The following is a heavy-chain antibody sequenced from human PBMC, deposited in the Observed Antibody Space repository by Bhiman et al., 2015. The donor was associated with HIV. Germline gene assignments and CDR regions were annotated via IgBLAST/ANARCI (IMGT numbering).Heavy chain of an antibody. CDR3: ARDQAREVNGMDV. CDR1: GFTLRSYE. CDR2: ISGSGGTI. V-gene: IGHV3-48*03. D-gene: IGHD3-10*01. Sequence: EVQLVESGGGLVQPGGSLRLSCAASGFTLRSYEMNWVRQAPGKGLEWVSYISGSGGTIYYADSVKGRFTISRDTAKNSLYLQMNSLRAEDTGVYNCARDQAREVNGMDVWGQGTTVTVSS. J-gene: IGHJ6*02.